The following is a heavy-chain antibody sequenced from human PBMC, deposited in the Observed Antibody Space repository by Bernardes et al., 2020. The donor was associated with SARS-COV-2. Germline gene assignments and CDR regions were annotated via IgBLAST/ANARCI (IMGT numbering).Heavy chain of an antibody. CDR2: IYWDDDK. J-gene: IGHJ6*02. CDR3: VAIGLYSDYGVAV. Sequence: SGPTLVKPTQTLTLTCTYSGISLRTSGVGVGWVRQAPGKALEWVAVIYWDDDKHYSPSLKSAVTITKDTSNSQVVLRMTDMDPVDKVTYYCVAIGLYSDYGVAVWGRGTTVTVSS. V-gene: IGHV2-5*04. CDR1: GISLRTSGVG. D-gene: IGHD4-4*01.